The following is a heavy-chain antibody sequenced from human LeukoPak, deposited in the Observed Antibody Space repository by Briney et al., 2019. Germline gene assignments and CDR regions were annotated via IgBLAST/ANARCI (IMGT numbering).Heavy chain of an antibody. Sequence: SETLSLTCTVSGYSISSGYYWGWIRQPPGKGLEWIGSIYHSGSTYYNPSLKSRVTISVDTSKNQFSLKLSSVTAADTAVYYCARDKTAAASFDYWGQGTLVTVSS. CDR1: GYSISSGYY. J-gene: IGHJ4*02. D-gene: IGHD2-2*01. V-gene: IGHV4-38-2*02. CDR2: IYHSGST. CDR3: ARDKTAAASFDY.